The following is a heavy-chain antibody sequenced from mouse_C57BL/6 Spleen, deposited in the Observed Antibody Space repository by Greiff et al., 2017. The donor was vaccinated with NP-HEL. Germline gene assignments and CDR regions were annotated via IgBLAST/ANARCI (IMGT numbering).Heavy chain of an antibody. Sequence: VQLQQSGPGLVQPSQSLSITCTVSGFSLTSYGVHWVRQSPGKGLEWLGVIWSGGSTDYNAAFISRLSISKDNSKSQVFFKMNSLQADDTAIYYCASLYYYGSSRYYYAMDYWGQGTSVTVSS. V-gene: IGHV2-2*01. CDR1: GFSLTSYG. J-gene: IGHJ4*01. CDR3: ASLYYYGSSRYYYAMDY. D-gene: IGHD1-1*01. CDR2: IWSGGST.